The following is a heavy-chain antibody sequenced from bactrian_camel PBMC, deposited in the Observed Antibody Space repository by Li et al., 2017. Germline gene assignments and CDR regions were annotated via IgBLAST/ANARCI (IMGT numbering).Heavy chain of an antibody. D-gene: IGHD6*01. V-gene: IGHV3S1*01. CDR1: GFTISTFW. CDR3: ASDNGLECTVVHVDGY. Sequence: HVQLVESGGGLVQPGGSLRLSCAASGFTISTFWMYWFRQAPGQEREGVAAIAQDGTIRYADAVKGRFTVSKDSAKNTLYLQMNGLKPEDTAMYYCASDNGLECTVVHVDGYWGQGTQVTVS. J-gene: IGHJ4*01. CDR2: IAQDGTI.